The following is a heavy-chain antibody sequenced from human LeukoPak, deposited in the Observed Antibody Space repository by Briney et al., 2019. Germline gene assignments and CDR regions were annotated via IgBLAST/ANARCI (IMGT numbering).Heavy chain of an antibody. J-gene: IGHJ4*02. CDR1: GFTFSNYA. V-gene: IGHV3-49*04. CDR2: IRSKAYGGTT. Sequence: GGSLRLSCGASGFTFSNYAMSWVRQAPGKGLEWVGFIRSKAYGGTTEYAASVKGRFTISRDDSKSIAYLQMNSLKTEDTAVYYCTRERERGSTVTKLDYWGQGTLVTVSS. CDR3: TRERERGSTVTKLDY. D-gene: IGHD4-17*01.